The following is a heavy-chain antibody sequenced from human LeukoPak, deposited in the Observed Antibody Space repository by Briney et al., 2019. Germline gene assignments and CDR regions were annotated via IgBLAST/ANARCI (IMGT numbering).Heavy chain of an antibody. Sequence: GGSLRLSCAASGFTFSNHGMHWVRQAPGKGLEWVAVISFDGSNKYYADSVKGRFTISRDNSKNTLYLQMNSLRAEDTAVYYCAKDMWSSGWRTLPNYYYYGMDVWGQGTTVTVSS. D-gene: IGHD6-19*01. CDR3: AKDMWSSGWRTLPNYYYYGMDV. CDR2: ISFDGSNK. CDR1: GFTFSNHG. V-gene: IGHV3-30*18. J-gene: IGHJ6*02.